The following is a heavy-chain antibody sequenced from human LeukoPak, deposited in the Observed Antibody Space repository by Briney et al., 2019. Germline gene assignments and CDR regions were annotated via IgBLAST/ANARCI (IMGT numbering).Heavy chain of an antibody. CDR1: GGSFSGYY. J-gene: IGHJ6*02. V-gene: IGHV4-34*01. CDR2: INHSGST. Sequence: KPSETLSLTCAVYGGSFSGYYCSWIRQPPGKGLEWIGEINHSGSTNYNPSLKSRVTISVDTSKNQFSLKLSSVTAADTAVYYCARGRLKQWLVRYADYYYGMDVWGQGTTVTVSS. D-gene: IGHD6-19*01. CDR3: ARGRLKQWLVRYADYYYGMDV.